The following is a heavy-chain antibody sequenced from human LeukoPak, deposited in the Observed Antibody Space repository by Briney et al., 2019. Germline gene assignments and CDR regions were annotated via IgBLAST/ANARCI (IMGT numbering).Heavy chain of an antibody. CDR2: TYYSGST. Sequence: SETLSLTCTVSGGSISSYYWSWIRQPPGKGLEWIGYTYYSGSTNYNPSLKSRVTISVDTSKNQFSLKLSSVTAADTAVYYCARDVSSGGSYDAFDIWGQGTMVTVSS. D-gene: IGHD2-15*01. CDR3: ARDVSSGGSYDAFDI. V-gene: IGHV4-59*01. J-gene: IGHJ3*02. CDR1: GGSISSYY.